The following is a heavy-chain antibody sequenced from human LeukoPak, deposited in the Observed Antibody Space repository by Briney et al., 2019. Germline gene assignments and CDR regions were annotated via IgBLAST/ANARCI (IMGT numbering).Heavy chain of an antibody. CDR2: IIPIFGTA. Sequence: ASVKVSCKASGGTFSSYAISWVRQAPGQGLEWMGGIIPIFGTANYAQKFQGRVTITADESTSTAYMELSSLRSEDTAVYYCARVGDASPDYYYYGMDVWGQGTTVTVSS. CDR3: ARVGDASPDYYYYGMDV. V-gene: IGHV1-69*13. D-gene: IGHD4-17*01. J-gene: IGHJ6*02. CDR1: GGTFSSYA.